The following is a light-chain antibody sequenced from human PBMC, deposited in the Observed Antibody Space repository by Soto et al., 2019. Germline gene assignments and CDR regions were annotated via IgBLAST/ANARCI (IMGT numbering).Light chain of an antibody. V-gene: IGKV1-39*01. J-gene: IGKJ3*01. CDR3: QQYGSSPLFA. Sequence: DIQMTQSPSSLSASIGDRVTLTCRASQSIGTNLNWYQQRPGKAPKLLIYAVSSLQSGVSSRFSGSGSGTDFTLSMNSLQREDFAVYYCQQYGSSPLFAFGPGTEVDLK. CDR1: QSIGTN. CDR2: AVS.